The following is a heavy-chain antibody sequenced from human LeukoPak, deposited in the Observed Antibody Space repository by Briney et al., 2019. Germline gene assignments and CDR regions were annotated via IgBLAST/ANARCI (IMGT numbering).Heavy chain of an antibody. V-gene: IGHV3-15*01. CDR2: IKSKTDGATT. D-gene: IGHD3-16*02. CDR1: GFTFGNAW. Sequence: PGGSLRLSCAASGFTFGNAWMTWVRQAPGKGLEWVGRIKSKTDGATTDYAAPVKGRFTISRDDSENTLYLQMNSLKTEDAAVYYCTRIYDYVWGSYRYFDYWGQGTLVTVSS. CDR3: TRIYDYVWGSYRYFDY. J-gene: IGHJ4*02.